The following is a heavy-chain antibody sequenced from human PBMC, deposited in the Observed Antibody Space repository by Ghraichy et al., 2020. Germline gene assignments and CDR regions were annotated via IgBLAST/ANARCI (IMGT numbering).Heavy chain of an antibody. CDR3: AKDRLISGVTATVLDY. Sequence: GGSLRLSCAASGFTFSSYAMSWVRQAPGKGLEWVSAISGSGGSTYYADSVKGRFTISRDNSKNTLYLQMNSLRAEDTAVYYCAKDRLISGVTATVLDYWGQGTLVTVSS. CDR2: ISGSGGST. J-gene: IGHJ4*02. D-gene: IGHD2-21*02. CDR1: GFTFSSYA. V-gene: IGHV3-23*01.